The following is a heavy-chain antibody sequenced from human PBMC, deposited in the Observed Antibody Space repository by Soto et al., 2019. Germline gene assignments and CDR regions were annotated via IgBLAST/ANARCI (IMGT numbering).Heavy chain of an antibody. Sequence: QVQLVQSGAEVKKPGASVKVSCKASGDTFTDYYIHWVRQAPGQGLEWMGTVNPSGGHTTYAQHFLGRVTMTRDTSTSTLYMELPSLTSEETAVYYCARGGHVVVVTAALDYWGQGTLVTVSS. CDR3: ARGGHVVVVTAALDY. CDR1: GDTFTDYY. CDR2: VNPSGGHT. J-gene: IGHJ4*02. D-gene: IGHD2-21*02. V-gene: IGHV1-46*01.